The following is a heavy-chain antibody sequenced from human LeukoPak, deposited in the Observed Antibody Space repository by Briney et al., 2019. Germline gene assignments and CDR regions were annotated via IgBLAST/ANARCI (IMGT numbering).Heavy chain of an antibody. V-gene: IGHV1-18*01. CDR1: GYTFTSYG. J-gene: IGHJ4*02. D-gene: IGHD1-26*01. CDR2: ISAYNGNT. CDR3: ARGSSGSYSLY. Sequence: GASVKVSCKASGYTFTSYGISWVRQAPGQGLEWMGWISAYNGNTNYAQKLQGRVTITRNTSISTAYMELSSLRSEDTAVYYCARGSSGSYSLYWGQGTLVTVSS.